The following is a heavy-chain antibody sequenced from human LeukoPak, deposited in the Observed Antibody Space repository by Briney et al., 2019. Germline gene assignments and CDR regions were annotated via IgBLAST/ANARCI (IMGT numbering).Heavy chain of an antibody. J-gene: IGHJ3*02. V-gene: IGHV4-61*01. CDR3: ARGGVFCGAARALAAFDI. D-gene: IGHD6-13*01. CDR2: ISYSGST. CDR1: GGSVSSGSHY. Sequence: SETLSLTCTLSGGSVSSGSHYCGWIRQTPGKGLEWIGYISYSGSTNYNPSLKSRVTISVDTSKNQFPLKLSSVTAEDTAVYDCARGGVFCGAARALAAFDIWGQGTMVTVSS.